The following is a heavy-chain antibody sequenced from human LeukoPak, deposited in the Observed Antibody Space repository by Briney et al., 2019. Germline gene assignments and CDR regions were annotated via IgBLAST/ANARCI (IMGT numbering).Heavy chain of an antibody. CDR1: GFTFSSYT. CDR2: IGTSSTTI. Sequence: GGSLRLSCAASGFTFSSYTMNWVRQPPGKGLEWVSNIGTSSTTIYYADSVKGRFTISRDNAKNSLYLQMNSLRADDTAVYYCARAVTWIQLWSVGYWGQGTLVTVSS. D-gene: IGHD5-18*01. J-gene: IGHJ4*02. V-gene: IGHV3-48*01. CDR3: ARAVTWIQLWSVGY.